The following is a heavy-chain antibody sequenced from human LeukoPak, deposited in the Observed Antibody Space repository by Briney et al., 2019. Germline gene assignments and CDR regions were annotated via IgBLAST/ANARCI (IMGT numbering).Heavy chain of an antibody. CDR3: AKGVPEYSGYDRISYFDY. V-gene: IGHV3-43*02. Sequence: GGSLRLSCAASGFTFDDYAMHWVRQAPGKGLEWVSLISGDGGSTYYADSVKGRFTISRDNSKNSLYPQMNSLRTEDTALYYCAKGVPEYSGYDRISYFDYWGQGTLVTVSS. J-gene: IGHJ4*02. D-gene: IGHD5-12*01. CDR2: ISGDGGST. CDR1: GFTFDDYA.